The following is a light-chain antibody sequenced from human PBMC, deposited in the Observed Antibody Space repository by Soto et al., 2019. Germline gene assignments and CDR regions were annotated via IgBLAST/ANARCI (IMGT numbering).Light chain of an antibody. CDR3: QHYNSWPLT. V-gene: IGKV3-15*01. Sequence: EMVMTQSPATLSVSPGERATLSCRASQSVNSNLAWYQQKPGQAPRLLIYGASTRATGIPGRLSGSGSGTEFTLTISSLQSEDFAIYYCQHYNSWPLTFGGGTKVEIK. CDR2: GAS. J-gene: IGKJ4*01. CDR1: QSVNSN.